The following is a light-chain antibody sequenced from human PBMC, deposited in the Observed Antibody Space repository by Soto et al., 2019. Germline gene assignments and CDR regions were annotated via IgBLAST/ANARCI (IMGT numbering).Light chain of an antibody. V-gene: IGLV1-44*01. CDR1: SSNIGSNT. CDR3: ATWDDSLNGRV. J-gene: IGLJ2*01. Sequence: QSVLTQPPSASGTPGQRVTISCSGSSSNIGSNTVNWYQQVPGTAPKLLIYSNHQRPSGVPDRFSGSKSGTSASLAISGLQFEDEADYYCATWDDSLNGRVFGGGTKLTVL. CDR2: SNH.